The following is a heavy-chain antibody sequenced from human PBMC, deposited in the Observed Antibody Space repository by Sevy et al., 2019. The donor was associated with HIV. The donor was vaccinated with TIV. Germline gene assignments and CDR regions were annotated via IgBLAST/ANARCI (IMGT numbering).Heavy chain of an antibody. Sequence: ASVKVSCKASGGTFSSYAISWVRQAPGQGLEWMGGIIPIFGTANYAQKFQGRVTITADESTSTAYMELSSLRSEETAVYYCARARQQLGNYYYYGMDVWGQGTTVTVSS. V-gene: IGHV1-69*13. CDR2: IIPIFGTA. CDR3: ARARQQLGNYYYYGMDV. J-gene: IGHJ6*02. D-gene: IGHD6-13*01. CDR1: GGTFSSYA.